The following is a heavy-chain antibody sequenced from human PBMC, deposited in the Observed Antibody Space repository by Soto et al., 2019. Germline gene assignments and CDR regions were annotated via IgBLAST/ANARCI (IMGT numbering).Heavy chain of an antibody. J-gene: IGHJ5*02. CDR2: ISSNSAYI. V-gene: IGHV3-21*01. D-gene: IGHD6-13*01. CDR1: GFTFRSFT. Sequence: GSLRLSCAASGFTFRSFTMNWVRQAPGKGLEWVSTISSNSAYIYYTDALRGRFTISRDNAKNSLHLQMNSLRAEDTAVYYCTRDASRDSSARGWFDPWGPGTMVTVSS. CDR3: TRDASRDSSARGWFDP.